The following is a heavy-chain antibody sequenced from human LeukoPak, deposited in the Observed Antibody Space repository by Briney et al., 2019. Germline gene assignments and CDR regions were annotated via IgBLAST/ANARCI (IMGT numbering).Heavy chain of an antibody. CDR3: ARNVTAGFFDC. CDR1: GSSITSDYF. CDR2: IYYSWGM. J-gene: IGHJ4*02. V-gene: IGHV4-38-2*01. D-gene: IGHD1-1*01. Sequence: SETLSLTCDVSGSSITSDYFWGWLRQPPGKGLEWIATIYYSWGMYFNPSLKSRVTISLDASKNQFSLKMTSLTAADTAIYYCARNVTAGFFDCWGQGILVTVSS.